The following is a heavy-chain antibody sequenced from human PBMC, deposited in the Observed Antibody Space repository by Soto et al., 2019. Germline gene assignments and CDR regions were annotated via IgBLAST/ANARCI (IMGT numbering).Heavy chain of an antibody. CDR2: ITYDGSFQ. V-gene: IGHV3-30*03. CDR3: ATDRVPGTINTPLGV. J-gene: IGHJ4*02. Sequence: GGSLRLSCQASGFNFVNYGMHWVRQAPGKGLEWVAVITYDGSFQYYADSVNGRFTISRDNSINTVSLHLITLKPEDTAVYHGATDRVPGTINTPLGVWGQGTLVTV. D-gene: IGHD1-7*01. CDR1: GFNFVNYG.